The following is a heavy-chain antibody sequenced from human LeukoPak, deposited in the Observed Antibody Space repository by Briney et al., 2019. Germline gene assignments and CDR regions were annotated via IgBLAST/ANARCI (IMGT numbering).Heavy chain of an antibody. CDR1: GDSVSSNSAA. D-gene: IGHD3-9*01. V-gene: IGHV6-1*01. CDR3: ARSNDILTGYPFDY. Sequence: SQTLSLTCAISGDSVSSNSAAWNWIRQSPSGGLEWRGRTYYRSKWYNDYAVSVKSRITINPDTSKNQFSLQLTSVTPEDTAVYYCARSNDILTGYPFDYWGQGTLVTVSS. J-gene: IGHJ4*02. CDR2: TYYRSKWYN.